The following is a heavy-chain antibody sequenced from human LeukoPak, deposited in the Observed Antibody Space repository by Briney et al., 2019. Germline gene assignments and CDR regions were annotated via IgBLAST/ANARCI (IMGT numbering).Heavy chain of an antibody. D-gene: IGHD4-17*01. CDR2: INTNTGNP. Sequence: ASVKVSCKASGYTFTSYAMNWVRQAPGQGLEWMGWINTNTGNPTYAQGFTGRFVFSLDTSVSTAYLQISSLKAEDTAVYYCAREWGGDYGDCENYFDYWGQGTLVTVSS. CDR3: AREWGGDYGDCENYFDY. CDR1: GYTFTSYA. J-gene: IGHJ4*02. V-gene: IGHV7-4-1*02.